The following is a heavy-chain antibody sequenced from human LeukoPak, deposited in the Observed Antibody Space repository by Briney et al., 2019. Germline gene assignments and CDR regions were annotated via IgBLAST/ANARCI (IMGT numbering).Heavy chain of an antibody. Sequence: PGGSLRLSCAASGLTVSSYGMTWVRQAPGKGLEWVSAFSATDGSAQYAESVKGRFTISRDNSKNSLYLQMNSLRDEDTAAYYCAKARIAAAGTGAFDVWGQGTMVTVSS. CDR2: FSATDGSA. CDR3: AKARIAAAGTGAFDV. CDR1: GLTVSSYG. J-gene: IGHJ3*01. V-gene: IGHV3-23*01. D-gene: IGHD6-13*01.